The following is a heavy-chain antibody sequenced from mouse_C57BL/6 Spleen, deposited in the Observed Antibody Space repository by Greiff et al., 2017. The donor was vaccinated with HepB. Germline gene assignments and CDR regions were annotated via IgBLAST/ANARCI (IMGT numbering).Heavy chain of an antibody. V-gene: IGHV1-50*01. D-gene: IGHD3-3*01. CDR3: ASRGSAWFAY. Sequence: QVQLQQPGAELVKPGASVKLSCKASGYTFTSYWMQWVKQRPGQGLEWIGEIDPSDSYTNYNQKFKGKATLTVDTSSSTAYMQLSSLTSEDSAVYYCASRGSAWFAYWGQGTLVTVSA. J-gene: IGHJ3*01. CDR2: IDPSDSYT. CDR1: GYTFTSYW.